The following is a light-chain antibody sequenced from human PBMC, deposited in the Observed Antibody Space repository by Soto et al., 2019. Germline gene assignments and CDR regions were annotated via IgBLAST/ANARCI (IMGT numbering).Light chain of an antibody. Sequence: QSSLAQPPSVSGAPGQRVTISCTGSSSTIGAGYNVHWYQQPPGIAPKLLIYGNNNRPSGVPDRFSGSKSGTSASLAITGLQADDEADYYCQSYDSSLSGDVFGTGTKVTF. J-gene: IGLJ1*01. V-gene: IGLV1-40*01. CDR2: GNN. CDR1: SSTIGAGYN. CDR3: QSYDSSLSGDV.